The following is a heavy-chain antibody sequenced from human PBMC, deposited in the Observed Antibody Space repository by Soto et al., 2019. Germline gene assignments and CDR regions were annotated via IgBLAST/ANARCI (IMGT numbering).Heavy chain of an antibody. D-gene: IGHD2-15*01. CDR2: ISSSSTTK. CDR3: ARDGCSGSNCLNWFDP. CDR1: GFTFSSYS. J-gene: IGHJ5*02. V-gene: IGHV3-48*01. Sequence: EVQLVESGGGLVQPGGSLRLSCAAAGFTFSSYSMNWFRQAPGKGLEWVSYISSSSTTKYYADSVKGRFTISRDNAKNSLYLQMNSLRAEDTAVYYCARDGCSGSNCLNWFDPWGKGTLVTVSS.